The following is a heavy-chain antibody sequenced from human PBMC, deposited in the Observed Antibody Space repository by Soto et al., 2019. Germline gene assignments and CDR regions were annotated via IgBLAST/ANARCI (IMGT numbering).Heavy chain of an antibody. CDR1: GVSVSSSSNY. Sequence: SETLSLTCTVSGVSVSSSSNYWSWIRQSPGKGLESIGYIYYRGSTKYNPSLKSRVSMSIDTSKNQCSLKLSSVTAADTAVYYCARGVFNDYDTSGYHFDAFDLWGQGTLVTVS. J-gene: IGHJ3*01. D-gene: IGHD3-22*01. CDR2: IYYRGST. CDR3: ARGVFNDYDTSGYHFDAFDL. V-gene: IGHV4-61*01.